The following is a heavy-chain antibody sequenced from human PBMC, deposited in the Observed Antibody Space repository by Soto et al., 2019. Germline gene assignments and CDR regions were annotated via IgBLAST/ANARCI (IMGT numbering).Heavy chain of an antibody. D-gene: IGHD4-4*01. CDR2: IIPFHGVT. CDR3: TRDWETTVSTWSFGGF. V-gene: IGHV1-69*08. Sequence: VQLVQSGAEVKKPGSSVKVSCKASGGTFSPYTINWVRQAPGQGLEWMGRIIPFHGVTNYAQKFQARVTITADKSTSTAYMELSGLRFEDTAMYYCTRDWETTVSTWSFGGFWGRGTLVTVSS. CDR1: GGTFSPYT. J-gene: IGHJ4*02.